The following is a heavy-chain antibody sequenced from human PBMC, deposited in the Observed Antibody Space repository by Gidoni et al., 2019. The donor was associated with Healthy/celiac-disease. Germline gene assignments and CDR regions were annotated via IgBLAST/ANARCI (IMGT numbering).Heavy chain of an antibody. J-gene: IGHJ4*02. Sequence: QVQLVQSGAEVKKPGSSVKVSCKASGGTFSSYAISWVRQAPGQGLEWMGRIIPILGIANYAQKFQGRVTITADKSTSTAYMELSSLRSEDTAVYYCARVEVPEDYFDYWGQGTLVTVSS. D-gene: IGHD1-1*01. CDR1: GGTFSSYA. V-gene: IGHV1-69*04. CDR3: ARVEVPEDYFDY. CDR2: IIPILGIA.